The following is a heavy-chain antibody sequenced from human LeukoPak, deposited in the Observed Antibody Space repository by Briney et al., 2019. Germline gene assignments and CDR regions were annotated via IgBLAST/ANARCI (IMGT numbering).Heavy chain of an antibody. CDR2: INPNSGGT. CDR1: GYTFTGYY. V-gene: IGHV1-2*06. D-gene: IGHD5-12*01. J-gene: IGHJ4*02. CDR3: ARVSYSGYGYAFDY. Sequence: ASVKVSCKSSGYTFTGYYMHWVRQAPGQGLEWMGRINPNSGGTNYAQKFQGRVTMTRDTSISTAYMELSRLRSDDTAVYYCARVSYSGYGYAFDYWGQGTLVTVSS.